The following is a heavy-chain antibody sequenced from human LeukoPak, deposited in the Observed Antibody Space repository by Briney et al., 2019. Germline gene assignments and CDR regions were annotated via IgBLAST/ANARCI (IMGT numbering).Heavy chain of an antibody. CDR1: GGTFSSYA. D-gene: IGHD6-19*01. V-gene: IGHV1-69*05. Sequence: GASVKVSCKASGGTFSSYAISWVRQAPGQGLEWMGGIIPIFGTANYAQKFQGRVTITTDESTSTAYMELSSLRSEDTAVYYCARDGEQWRSGKDWFDPWGQGTLVTVSS. CDR2: IIPIFGTA. CDR3: ARDGEQWRSGKDWFDP. J-gene: IGHJ5*02.